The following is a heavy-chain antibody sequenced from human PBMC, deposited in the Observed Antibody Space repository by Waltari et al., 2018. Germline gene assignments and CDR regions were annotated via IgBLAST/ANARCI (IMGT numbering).Heavy chain of an antibody. V-gene: IGHV1-46*01. CDR1: EYTFTSSY. Sequence: QVQLVQSGAEVKKPGASVKISCQTSEYTFTSSYIHWVRQAPGQGIEWMGIINPSGGSTIYAQKFQGRVTMTRDTSTSTVYMELSSLRSDDTAVYYCALDTGALWMDVWGQGTTVTVSS. CDR2: INPSGGST. J-gene: IGHJ6*02. CDR3: ALDTGALWMDV. D-gene: IGHD2-21*01.